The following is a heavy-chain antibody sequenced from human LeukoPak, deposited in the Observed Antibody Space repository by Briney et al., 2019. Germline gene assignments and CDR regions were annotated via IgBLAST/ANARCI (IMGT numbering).Heavy chain of an antibody. V-gene: IGHV1-18*01. D-gene: IGHD3-22*01. J-gene: IGHJ4*02. Sequence: GASVKVSCKASGYTFTSYGISWVRQAPGQGLAWMGWISAYNGNTNYAQKLQGRVTMTTDTSTSTAYMELRSLRSDDTAVYYCARDTPLSYYDSSGYPFDYWGQGTLVTVSS. CDR3: ARDTPLSYYDSSGYPFDY. CDR2: ISAYNGNT. CDR1: GYTFTSYG.